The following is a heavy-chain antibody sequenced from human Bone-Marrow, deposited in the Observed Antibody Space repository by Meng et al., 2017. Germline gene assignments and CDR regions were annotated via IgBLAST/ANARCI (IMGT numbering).Heavy chain of an antibody. V-gene: IGHV1-69*04. CDR3: ARESSVVVVVAAKDYYYGMDV. D-gene: IGHD2-15*01. Sequence: SVKVSCKASGGTFSSYTISWVRQAPGQGLEWMGRIIPILGIANYAQKFQGRVTITADKSTSTAYMELSSLRSEDTAVYYCARESSVVVVVAAKDYYYGMDVWGQGNTVTGSS. J-gene: IGHJ6*02. CDR2: IIPILGIA. CDR1: GGTFSSYT.